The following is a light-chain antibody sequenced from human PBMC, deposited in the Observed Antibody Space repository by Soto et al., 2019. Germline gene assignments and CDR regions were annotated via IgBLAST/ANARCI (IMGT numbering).Light chain of an antibody. CDR2: DDN. J-gene: IGLJ1*01. Sequence: QSALTQPPSVSAAPGQKVTISCSGSSSNIGGNSVSWYQQLPGTAPKLLIYDDNKRPSGIPDRFSGSKSGTSATLGITGFQTGDEADYYCGSWDSRLSAYVFGTGTKLTV. V-gene: IGLV1-51*01. CDR3: GSWDSRLSAYV. CDR1: SSNIGGNS.